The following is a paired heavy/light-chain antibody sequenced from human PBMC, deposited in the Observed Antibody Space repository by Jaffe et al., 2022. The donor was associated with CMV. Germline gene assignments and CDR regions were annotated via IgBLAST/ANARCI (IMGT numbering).Light chain of an antibody. CDR2: EDI. Sequence: SYELTQPPSVSVSPGQTARITCSGDALPKKYAYWYQQKSGQAPVLVISEDIKRPSGIPERFSGSNSGTMATLTVTGAQVEDEADYYCYSTDSSGNYGVFGGGTKLTVL. CDR3: YSTDSSGNYGV. CDR1: ALPKKY. J-gene: IGLJ3*02. V-gene: IGLV3-10*01.
Heavy chain of an antibody. J-gene: IGHJ5*01. Sequence: QVQLQESGPGLVKPSETLSLTCTVSGGSVNSGSYYWSWIRQPPGKGLEWIGFGYYSGSTNYIPSLKSRVTISVDTSKNQFSLKVISVTAADTAVYYCARTRIVGAVLGYSFDSWGQGTLVTVSS. CDR1: GGSVNSGSYY. V-gene: IGHV4-61*01. CDR3: ARTRIVGAVLGYSFDS. CDR2: GYYSGST. D-gene: IGHD1-26*01.